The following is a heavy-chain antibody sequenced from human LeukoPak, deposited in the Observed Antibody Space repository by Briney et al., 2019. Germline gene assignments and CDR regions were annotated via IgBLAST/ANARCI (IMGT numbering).Heavy chain of an antibody. CDR3: AKDRGAYYYGSGSYYKTLYYYYGMDV. V-gene: IGHV3-9*01. Sequence: GGSLRLSCAASGFTFDDYAMHWVRQAPGKGLGWVSGISWISGSIGYADSVKGRFTISRDNAKNSLYLQMTSLRAEDTALYYCAKDRGAYYYGSGSYYKTLYYYYGMDVWGQGTTVTVSS. CDR2: ISWISGSI. D-gene: IGHD3-10*01. J-gene: IGHJ6*02. CDR1: GFTFDDYA.